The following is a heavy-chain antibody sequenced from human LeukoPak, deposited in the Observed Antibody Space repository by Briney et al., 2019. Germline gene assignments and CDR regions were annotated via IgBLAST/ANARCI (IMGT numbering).Heavy chain of an antibody. J-gene: IGHJ6*02. V-gene: IGHV4-34*01. CDR3: ARDLRVIAAPYGMDV. Sequence: SETLSLTCAVYGGSFSGYYWSWIRQPPGKGLEWIGEINHSGSANYNPSLKSRVTISVDTSKNQFSLKLSSVTAADTAVYYCARDLRVIAAPYGMDVWGQGTTVTVSS. D-gene: IGHD6-13*01. CDR2: INHSGSA. CDR1: GGSFSGYY.